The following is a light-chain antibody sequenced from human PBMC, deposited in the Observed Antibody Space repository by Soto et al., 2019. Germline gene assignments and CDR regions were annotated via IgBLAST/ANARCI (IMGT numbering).Light chain of an antibody. V-gene: IGKV1-5*01. J-gene: IGKJ1*01. Sequence: DIQMTQSPSTLSASIGDRVTITCRASQSIRSWLAWYQQKPGRAPKLLIYDASSLESGVPSRFSGSGSGTEFTLTISSLQPDDFAIYYCQQYNSYWKFGQGKKVEIK. CDR3: QQYNSYWK. CDR2: DAS. CDR1: QSIRSW.